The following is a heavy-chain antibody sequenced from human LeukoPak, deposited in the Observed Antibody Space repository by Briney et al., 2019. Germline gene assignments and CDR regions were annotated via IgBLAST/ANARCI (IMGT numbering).Heavy chain of an antibody. J-gene: IGHJ6*02. V-gene: IGHV4-39*07. Sequence: SETLSLTCSVSGVPISHTNFYWGWLRQPPGKGLEWIGGIYFSGTTHYSPSLKSRVTMSVDTSKNLFSLKVSSVTAADTAVYYCARGRSNYYGMDVWGQGTTVTVSS. CDR2: IYFSGTT. D-gene: IGHD1-26*01. CDR1: GVPISHTNFY. CDR3: ARGRSNYYGMDV.